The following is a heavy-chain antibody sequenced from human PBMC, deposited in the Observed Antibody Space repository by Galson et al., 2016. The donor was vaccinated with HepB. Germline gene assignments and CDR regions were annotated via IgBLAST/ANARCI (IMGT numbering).Heavy chain of an antibody. V-gene: IGHV5-51*01. CDR2: IYPGDSNT. CDR1: GYRFTSNW. J-gene: IGHJ4*02. D-gene: IGHD3-16*01. Sequence: QSGAEVKKPGESLKISCKGSGYRFTSNWIGWVRQMPGKGLEWMGIIYPGDSNTRYSPSFQGQVTISADKSISTVYLQWSSLKASDTAMYYCARQGAKGYVWGSSGAEDDYWGLGTLVTVSS. CDR3: ARQGAKGYVWGSSGAEDDY.